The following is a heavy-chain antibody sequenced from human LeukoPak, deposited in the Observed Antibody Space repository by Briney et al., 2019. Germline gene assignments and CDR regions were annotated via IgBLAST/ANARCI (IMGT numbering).Heavy chain of an antibody. Sequence: SETLSLTCTVSGGSISSSSYYWGWIRQPPGKGLEWIGSIYYSGSTYCNPSLKSRVTISVDTSKNQFSLKLSSVTAADTAVYYCARHALEYSSPLFMWGQGTLVTVSS. CDR2: IYYSGST. CDR3: ARHALEYSSPLFM. D-gene: IGHD6-13*01. V-gene: IGHV4-39*01. CDR1: GGSISSSSYY. J-gene: IGHJ4*02.